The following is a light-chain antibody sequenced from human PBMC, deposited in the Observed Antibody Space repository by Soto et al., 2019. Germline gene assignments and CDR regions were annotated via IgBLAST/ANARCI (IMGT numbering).Light chain of an antibody. CDR3: QQYGSSGT. J-gene: IGKJ1*01. CDR1: QSVSSSY. Sequence: EIVLTHSPGTLSFSPGERATLSFRASQSVSSSYLAWYQQKPGQAPRLLIYGASSRATGIPDRFSGSGSGTDFTLTISRLEPEDFAVYYCQQYGSSGTFGQGTKVDIK. CDR2: GAS. V-gene: IGKV3-20*01.